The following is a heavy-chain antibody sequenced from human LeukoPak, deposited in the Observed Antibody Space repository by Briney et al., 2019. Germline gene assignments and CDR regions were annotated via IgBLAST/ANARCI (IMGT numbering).Heavy chain of an antibody. CDR3: ARVRCSGGSCYPPFYYYGMDV. Sequence: ASVKVSCKAAGRTFSSYAISWVRQAPGQGLEWMGRIIPILGIANYAQKFQGRVTITADKSTSTAYMELSSLRSEDTAVYYCARVRCSGGSCYPPFYYYGMDVWGQGTTVTVSS. CDR2: IIPILGIA. J-gene: IGHJ6*02. CDR1: GRTFSSYA. V-gene: IGHV1-69*04. D-gene: IGHD2-15*01.